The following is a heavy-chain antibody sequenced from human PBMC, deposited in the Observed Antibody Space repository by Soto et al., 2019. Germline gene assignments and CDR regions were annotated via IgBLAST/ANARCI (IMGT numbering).Heavy chain of an antibody. Sequence: GGSLRLSCAASGFTFSNYAMSWVRQAPGKGLEWVSAISSSGDSPYYADSVKGRFTISRDNSKKTLYLQMNSLRAEDTALYYCAREGDYDFWSGYSDFYYYMDVWGKGTTVTV. CDR1: GFTFSNYA. J-gene: IGHJ6*03. V-gene: IGHV3-23*01. D-gene: IGHD3-3*01. CDR2: ISSSGDSP. CDR3: AREGDYDFWSGYSDFYYYMDV.